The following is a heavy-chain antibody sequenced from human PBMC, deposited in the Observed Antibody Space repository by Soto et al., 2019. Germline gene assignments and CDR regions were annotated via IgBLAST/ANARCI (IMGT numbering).Heavy chain of an antibody. Sequence: SETLSLTCTVSGVSISSYYWSWIRQPPGKGLEWIGYIYYSGSTNYNPSRKSRVTISVDTSKNQFSLKLSSVTAVDTAVYYCARSRGGYFDYWGQGTLVTVSS. CDR3: ARSRGGYFDY. CDR1: GVSISSYY. D-gene: IGHD3-22*01. J-gene: IGHJ4*02. CDR2: IYYSGST. V-gene: IGHV4-59*01.